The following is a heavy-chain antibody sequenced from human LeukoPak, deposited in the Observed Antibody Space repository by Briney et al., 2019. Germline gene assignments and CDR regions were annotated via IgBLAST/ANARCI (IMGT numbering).Heavy chain of an antibody. CDR3: GRVSKDSSSWYKGIDY. Sequence: SQTLSLTCAISGDSVSSNIAAWNWIRQFPSRGLEWLGRTYYRSKWDTEYAVSVESRITINPDTSTNQFSLQLHSVTPEDTAVYYCGRVSKDSSSWYKGIDYWGQGTLVIVSS. D-gene: IGHD6-13*01. V-gene: IGHV6-1*01. J-gene: IGHJ4*02. CDR1: GDSVSSNIAA. CDR2: TYYRSKWDT.